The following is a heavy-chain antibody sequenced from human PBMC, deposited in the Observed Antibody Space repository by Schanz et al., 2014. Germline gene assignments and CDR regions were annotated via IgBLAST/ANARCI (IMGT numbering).Heavy chain of an antibody. CDR3: AKDRSWDYDSSGYFDY. D-gene: IGHD3-22*01. J-gene: IGHJ4*02. CDR2: ISGSGGST. CDR1: GFTFSNYW. Sequence: EVQLVESGGGLVQPGGSLRLSCAASGFTFSNYWMHWVRQAPGKGLEWVSAISGSGGSTYYADSVKGRFTISRDNSKNTLYLQMNSLRAEDTAVYYCAKDRSWDYDSSGYFDYWGQGTLVTVSS. V-gene: IGHV3-23*04.